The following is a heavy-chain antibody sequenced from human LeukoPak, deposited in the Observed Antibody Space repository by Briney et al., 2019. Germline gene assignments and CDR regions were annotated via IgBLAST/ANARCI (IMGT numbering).Heavy chain of an antibody. V-gene: IGHV1-69*13. J-gene: IGHJ4*02. CDR3: AREMATIQSLDY. Sequence: ASVKVSCKASGYTFTSYDINWVRQAPGQGLEWMGGIIPIFGTANFAQKFRGRVTITADESTSTAYMELSSLRSEDTAMYYCAREMATIQSLDYWGQGTLVTVSS. D-gene: IGHD5-24*01. CDR1: GYTFTSYD. CDR2: IIPIFGTA.